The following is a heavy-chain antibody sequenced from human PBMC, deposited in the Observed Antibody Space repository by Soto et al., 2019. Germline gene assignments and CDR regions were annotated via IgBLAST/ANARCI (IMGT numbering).Heavy chain of an antibody. CDR2: INAGNGNR. Sequence: QVQLVQAGAEVKKPGASVKVSCKASGYTFTNYAMHWVRQAPGQRLEWMGWINAGNGNRKYSQKFQCRVTTTRDTAASKAYMELSSLRSEDTAVYYCSRGGSLYWYFDRWGRGTLVTVSS. CDR1: GYTFTNYA. J-gene: IGHJ2*01. CDR3: SRGGSLYWYFDR. D-gene: IGHD1-26*01. V-gene: IGHV1-3*01.